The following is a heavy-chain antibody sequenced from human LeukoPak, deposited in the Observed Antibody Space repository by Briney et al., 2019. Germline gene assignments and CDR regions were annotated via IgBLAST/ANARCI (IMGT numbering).Heavy chain of an antibody. D-gene: IGHD3-22*01. V-gene: IGHV3-23*01. CDR2: ISGSGGST. J-gene: IGHJ2*01. CDR3: ARGDYDSSGYYSGWYFDL. Sequence: GGSLRLSCAASGFTFSSYAMSWVRQAPGKGLEWVSAISGSGGSTYYADSVKGRFTISRDNSKNTLYLQMNSLRAEDTAVYYCARGDYDSSGYYSGWYFDLWGRGTLVTVSS. CDR1: GFTFSSYA.